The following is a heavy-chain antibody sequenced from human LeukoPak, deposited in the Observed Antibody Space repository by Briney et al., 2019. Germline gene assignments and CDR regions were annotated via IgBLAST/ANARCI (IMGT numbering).Heavy chain of an antibody. CDR3: ATSLHCSSTSCQGY. CDR1: GFTFSSYE. V-gene: IGHV3-48*03. J-gene: IGHJ4*02. D-gene: IGHD2-2*01. CDR2: ISSSGSTI. Sequence: GGSLRLSCAASGFTFSSYEMNWVRQAPGKGLEWVSYISSSGSTIYYADSVKGRFTISRDNAKNSLYLQMNSLRAEDTAVYYCATSLHCSSTSCQGYWGQGTLVTVSS.